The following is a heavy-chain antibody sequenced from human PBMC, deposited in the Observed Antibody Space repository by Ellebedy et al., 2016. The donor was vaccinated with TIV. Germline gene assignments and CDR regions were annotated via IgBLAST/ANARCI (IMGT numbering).Heavy chain of an antibody. CDR3: AREERGFSGDEP. CDR1: GYTFTSHG. CDR2: INLDNGVT. D-gene: IGHD5-12*01. Sequence: ASVKVSXKTSGYTFTSHGVTWVRQAPGQGLEWMGWINLDNGVTNPAPKFQGRVTLTRDTSISTAYLELTGLTSDDTALYFCAREERGFSGDEPWGQGTLVIVSS. J-gene: IGHJ5*02. V-gene: IGHV1-2*02.